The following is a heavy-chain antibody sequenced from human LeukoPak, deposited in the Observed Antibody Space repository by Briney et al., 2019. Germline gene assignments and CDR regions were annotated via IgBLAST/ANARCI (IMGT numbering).Heavy chain of an antibody. D-gene: IGHD3-16*01. Sequence: GGSLRLSCAAAGFTFSNYPMSWVRQAPGKGLEWVSVISGTDGTTFYADSVKGRFTISRDNSKNTLSLQMNSLRAEDTAVYYCARVGGRGLDYWGQGTLVTVSS. CDR3: ARVGGRGLDY. J-gene: IGHJ4*02. CDR2: ISGTDGTT. V-gene: IGHV3-23*01. CDR1: GFTFSNYP.